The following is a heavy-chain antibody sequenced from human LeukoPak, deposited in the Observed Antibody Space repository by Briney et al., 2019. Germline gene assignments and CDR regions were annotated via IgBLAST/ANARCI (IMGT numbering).Heavy chain of an antibody. D-gene: IGHD1-26*01. V-gene: IGHV4-34*01. J-gene: IGHJ4*02. CDR1: GGSFSGYY. Sequence: SSETLSLTCAVYGGSFSGYYWSWIRQPPGKGLEWIGEINHSGSTNYNPSLKSRVTISVDTSKNQFSLKLSSVTAADTAVYYCARESPGPIVGATIFDYWGQGTLVTVSS. CDR2: INHSGST. CDR3: ARESPGPIVGATIFDY.